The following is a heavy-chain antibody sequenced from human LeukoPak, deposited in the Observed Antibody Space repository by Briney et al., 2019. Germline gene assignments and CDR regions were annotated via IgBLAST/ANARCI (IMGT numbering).Heavy chain of an antibody. CDR2: FSSSSSFI. J-gene: IGHJ5*02. V-gene: IGHV3-21*01. CDR3: ARDRQEYSYGYSWFDP. D-gene: IGHD5-18*01. CDR1: GFTFSTYS. Sequence: GGSLRLSCAASGFTFSTYSMDWVRQAQGKGLDWVSSFSSSSSFIYYADSVKGRFTISRDNAKNSLYLQMNSLRAEDTAVYYCARDRQEYSYGYSWFDPWGQGTLVTVSS.